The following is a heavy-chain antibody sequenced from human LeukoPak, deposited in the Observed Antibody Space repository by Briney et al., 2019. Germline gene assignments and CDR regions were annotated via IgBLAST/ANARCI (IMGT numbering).Heavy chain of an antibody. CDR2: IYTSGST. CDR3: ARDALYDYAWGSYRDPPDAFDI. D-gene: IGHD3-16*02. V-gene: IGHV4-4*07. CDR1: GGSISSYY. J-gene: IGHJ3*02. Sequence: PSETLSLTCTVSGGSISSYYWSWIRQPAGKGLEWIGRIYTSGSTNYNPSLKSRVTMSVGTSKNQFSLKLSSVTAADTAVYYCARDALYDYAWGSYRDPPDAFDIWGQGTMVTVSS.